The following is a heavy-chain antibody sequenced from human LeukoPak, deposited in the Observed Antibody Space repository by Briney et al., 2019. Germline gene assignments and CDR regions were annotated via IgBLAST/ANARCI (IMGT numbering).Heavy chain of an antibody. CDR1: GLTFSSYW. V-gene: IGHV3-74*01. J-gene: IGHJ4*02. D-gene: IGHD1-26*01. CDR2: ISSDGSST. CDR3: ARDLGATDTAFDY. Sequence: GGSLRLSCTASGLTFSSYWMHWVRQPPGQGLVWVSRISSDGSSTSCADSVKGRFTISRDNAKNTLYLQMNSLRADDTAVYYCARDLGATDTAFDYWGQGTLVTVSS.